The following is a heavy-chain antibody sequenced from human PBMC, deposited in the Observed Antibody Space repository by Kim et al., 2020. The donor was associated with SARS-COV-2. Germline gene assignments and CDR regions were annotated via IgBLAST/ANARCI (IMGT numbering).Heavy chain of an antibody. CDR1: GFTFSSYG. CDR2: ISYDGSNK. D-gene: IGHD3-3*01. Sequence: GGSLRLSCAASGFTFSSYGMHWVRQAPGKGLEWVAVISYDGSNKYYADSVKGRFTISRDNSKNTLYLQMNSLRAEDTAVYYCAKDRGFWSGYSGNEFDYWGQGTLVTVSS. CDR3: AKDRGFWSGYSGNEFDY. V-gene: IGHV3-30*18. J-gene: IGHJ4*02.